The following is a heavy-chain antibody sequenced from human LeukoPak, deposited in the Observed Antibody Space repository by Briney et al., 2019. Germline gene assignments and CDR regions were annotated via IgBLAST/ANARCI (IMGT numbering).Heavy chain of an antibody. CDR3: ARGLGVVVTALNYYGMDV. Sequence: ASVKVSCKASGYTFTGYYMHWVRQAPGQGLEWMGWINPNSGGTNYAQKFQGWVTMTRDTSISTAYMELSRLRSDDTAVYYCARGLGVVVTALNYYGMDVWGQGTTVTVSS. J-gene: IGHJ6*02. CDR1: GYTFTGYY. V-gene: IGHV1-2*04. D-gene: IGHD2-21*02. CDR2: INPNSGGT.